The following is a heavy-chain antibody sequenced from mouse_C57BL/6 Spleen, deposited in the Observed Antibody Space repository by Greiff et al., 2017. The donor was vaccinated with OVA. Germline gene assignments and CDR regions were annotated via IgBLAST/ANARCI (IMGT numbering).Heavy chain of an antibody. CDR2: IDPEDGET. J-gene: IGHJ4*01. Sequence: VQLQQSGAELVKPGASVKLSCTASGFNIKDYYMHWVKQRPEQGLEWIGRIDPEDGETKYAPKFQGKATITADTSSNTAYLQLSSLTSEDTAVYYCARYITTIVATDAMDYWGQGTSVTVSS. V-gene: IGHV14-2*01. CDR3: ARYITTIVATDAMDY. D-gene: IGHD1-1*01. CDR1: GFNIKDYY.